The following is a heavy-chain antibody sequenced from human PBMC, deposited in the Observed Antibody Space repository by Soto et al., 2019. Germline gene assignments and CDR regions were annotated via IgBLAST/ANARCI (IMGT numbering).Heavy chain of an antibody. CDR1: EGTFNSYA. CDR2: IIPYYNTL. V-gene: IGHV1-69*01. Sequence: QAQVVQSGAEVRKPGSSVKLSCKASEGTFNSYAIAWVRQAPGQGLEWMGGIIPYYNTLNYAQKFQDRVTITADDSTKTVYCDLSSLRSDDTAVYFCASGARRWYPSSFDSWAQGTLVPVS. J-gene: IGHJ4*02. CDR3: ASGARRWYPSSFDS. D-gene: IGHD6-13*01.